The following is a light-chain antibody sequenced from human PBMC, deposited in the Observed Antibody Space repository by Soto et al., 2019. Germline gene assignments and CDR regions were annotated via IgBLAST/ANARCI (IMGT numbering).Light chain of an antibody. J-gene: IGLJ1*01. Sequence: QSALTQPPSASGTPGQRVTISCSGSSSNIGSNTVNWYQQLPGTAPKLLIYSNNQRPSGVPDRFSGSKSDTSASLAISGLQSEDEADYYCAAWDDSLNVPYVFGTGTKVTVL. CDR3: AAWDDSLNVPYV. CDR1: SSNIGSNT. V-gene: IGLV1-44*01. CDR2: SNN.